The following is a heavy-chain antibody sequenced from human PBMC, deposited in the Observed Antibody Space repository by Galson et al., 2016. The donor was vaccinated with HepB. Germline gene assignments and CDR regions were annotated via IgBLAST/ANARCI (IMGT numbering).Heavy chain of an antibody. V-gene: IGHV4-4*02. D-gene: IGHD3-16*01. J-gene: IGHJ6*02. CDR1: GGSISSRNW. CDR3: ARHRGGSPCMDF. CDR2: IYHNGNS. Sequence: SETLSLTCDVPGGSISSRNWWSWVRQPPGKGLEWIGEIYHNGNSNYNPSLQSRVTISVDKSKNQFSLTLSSVTAADTAVYYCARHRGGSPCMDFWGQGTTVTVSS.